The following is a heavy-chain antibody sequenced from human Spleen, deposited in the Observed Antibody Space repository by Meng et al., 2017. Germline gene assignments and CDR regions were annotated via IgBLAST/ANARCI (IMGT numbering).Heavy chain of an antibody. Sequence: GSLRLSCTVSGGSISSYYWSWIRQPPGKGLEWIGEINHSGSTNYNPSLESRATISVDTSQNNLSLKLSSVTAADTAVYYCARQSSSGWSSWGQGTMVTVSS. J-gene: IGHJ3*01. CDR1: GGSISSYY. CDR2: INHSGST. CDR3: ARQSSSGWSS. V-gene: IGHV4-59*12. D-gene: IGHD6-19*01.